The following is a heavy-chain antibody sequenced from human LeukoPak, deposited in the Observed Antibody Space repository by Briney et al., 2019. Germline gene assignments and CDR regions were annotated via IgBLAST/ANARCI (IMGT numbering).Heavy chain of an antibody. V-gene: IGHV3-21*04. Sequence: GGSLRLSCAASGFTFSSYSMNWVRQAPGKGLEWVSSISSSSSYIYYADSVKGRFTISRDNAKNSLYLQMNSLRAEDTAVYYCAKDLLVYDFWSGYYGVAMDVWGKGTTVTVSS. J-gene: IGHJ6*03. CDR2: ISSSSSYI. D-gene: IGHD3-3*01. CDR1: GFTFSSYS. CDR3: AKDLLVYDFWSGYYGVAMDV.